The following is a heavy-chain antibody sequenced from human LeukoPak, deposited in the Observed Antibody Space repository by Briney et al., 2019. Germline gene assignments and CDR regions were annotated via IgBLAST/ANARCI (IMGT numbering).Heavy chain of an antibody. Sequence: PGRSLRLSCAASGFTFSSYGMHWVRQAPGKGLEWVAVISYDGSNKYYADSVKGRFTISRDNSKNTLYLQMNSLRAEDTAVYYCAKERGEFLRYFDYWGQGTLVTVSS. D-gene: IGHD1-14*01. CDR2: ISYDGSNK. CDR1: GFTFSSYG. J-gene: IGHJ4*02. V-gene: IGHV3-30*18. CDR3: AKERGEFLRYFDY.